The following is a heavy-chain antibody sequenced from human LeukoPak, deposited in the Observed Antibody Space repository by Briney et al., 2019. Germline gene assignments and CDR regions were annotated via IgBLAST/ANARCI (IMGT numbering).Heavy chain of an antibody. CDR3: ARDLCSSTSCPTGALGY. Sequence: GGSLRLSCAASGFTFSSYGMHWVRQVPGKGLEWVAVIWYDGSNKYYADSVKGRFTISRDNSKNTLYLQMNSLRAEDTAVYYYARDLCSSTSCPTGALGYWGQGTLVTVSS. D-gene: IGHD2-2*01. J-gene: IGHJ4*02. CDR1: GFTFSSYG. CDR2: IWYDGSNK. V-gene: IGHV3-33*01.